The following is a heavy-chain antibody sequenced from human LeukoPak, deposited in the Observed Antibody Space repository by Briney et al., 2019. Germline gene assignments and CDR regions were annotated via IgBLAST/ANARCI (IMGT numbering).Heavy chain of an antibody. CDR1: GYTFTSYG. CDR3: ARTPPLRYFDWSPSYYYGMDV. V-gene: IGHV1-18*01. Sequence: ASVKVSCKASGYTFTSYGISWVRQAPGQGLEWMGWISAYNGNTNYAQKLQGRVTVTTDTSTSTAYMELRSLRSDDTAVYYCARTPPLRYFDWSPSYYYGMDVWGQGTTVTVSS. CDR2: ISAYNGNT. J-gene: IGHJ6*02. D-gene: IGHD3-9*01.